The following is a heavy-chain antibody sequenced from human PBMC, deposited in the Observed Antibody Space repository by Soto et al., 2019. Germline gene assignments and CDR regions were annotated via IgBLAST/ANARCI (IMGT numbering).Heavy chain of an antibody. Sequence: QVQLVQSGAEVKKPGSSVKVSCKASGGTFSSYAISWVRQAPGQGLEWMGGIIPIFGTANYAQKFQGRVTITADESTSTAYMELSSLRSEDTAVYYCASVRVVVVAATIYYYYGMDVWGQGTTVTVSS. CDR1: GGTFSSYA. V-gene: IGHV1-69*12. D-gene: IGHD2-15*01. J-gene: IGHJ6*02. CDR2: IIPIFGTA. CDR3: ASVRVVVVAATIYYYYGMDV.